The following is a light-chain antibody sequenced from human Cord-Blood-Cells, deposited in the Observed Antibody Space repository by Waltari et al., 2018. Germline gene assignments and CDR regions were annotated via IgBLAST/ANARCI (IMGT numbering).Light chain of an antibody. J-gene: IGKJ1*01. V-gene: IGKV1-9*01. CDR3: QQLNSYPRT. CDR2: AAS. Sequence: DIQLTQSQSFLSASVGDIVTITCRASQGISSYFAWYQQKPGKAPKLLIYAASTLQSGVPSRFSGSGSGTEFTLTISSLQPEDFATYYCQQLNSYPRTFGQGTKVEIK. CDR1: QGISSY.